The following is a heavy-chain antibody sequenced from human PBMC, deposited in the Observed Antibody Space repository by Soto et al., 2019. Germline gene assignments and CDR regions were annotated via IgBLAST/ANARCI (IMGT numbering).Heavy chain of an antibody. V-gene: IGHV3-53*01. J-gene: IGHJ4*02. D-gene: IGHD1-26*01. CDR2: IYSGGST. Sequence: EVQLVESGGDLIQPGGSLRLSCAASGFTVSSNYMSWVRQAPGKGLEWVSVIYSGGSTYYADSVKGRFTISRDNSKNTLYLQMNSLRAEDTAVYYCARSPMGATYFDYWGQGTLVTVSS. CDR3: ARSPMGATYFDY. CDR1: GFTVSSNY.